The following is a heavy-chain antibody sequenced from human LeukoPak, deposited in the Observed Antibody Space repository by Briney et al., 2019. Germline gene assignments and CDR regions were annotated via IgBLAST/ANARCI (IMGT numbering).Heavy chain of an antibody. D-gene: IGHD6-13*01. Sequence: SETLSLTCTLSGGSISSGDYYWSWIRQPPGKGLEWIGYIYYSGSTNYNPSLKSRVTISVDTFKTQFSLTLSFVTAADTAVYYCASTAAGVRYSSSWYEPYYFDYWGQGTLVTVPS. CDR2: IYYSGST. CDR1: GGSISSGDYY. CDR3: ASTAAGVRYSSSWYEPYYFDY. V-gene: IGHV4-61*08. J-gene: IGHJ4*02.